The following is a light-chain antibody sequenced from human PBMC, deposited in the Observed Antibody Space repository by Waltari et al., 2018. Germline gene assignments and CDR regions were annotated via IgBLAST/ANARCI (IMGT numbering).Light chain of an antibody. Sequence: ENVLTQSPGTLSLSPGGRATLSCRASASVSVDYLAWYQQKPGQAPRLLIYDASTRATGVPDRFSGSGSGTDFTLTISRLEPEDFAVYYCQQYGSLPWTFGQGTKVDIK. V-gene: IGKV3-20*01. CDR2: DAS. CDR1: ASVSVDY. CDR3: QQYGSLPWT. J-gene: IGKJ1*01.